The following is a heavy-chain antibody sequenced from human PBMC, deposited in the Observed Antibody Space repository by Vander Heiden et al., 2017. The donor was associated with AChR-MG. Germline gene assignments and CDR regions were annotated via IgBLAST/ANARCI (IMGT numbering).Heavy chain of an antibody. Sequence: EVQLVESGGGLVQPGRSLRLSCTGSGFTLGDYAMNWVRQAPGKGLEWVGLIRRRAYGGSKEYAASGKGRFTISRDDSKSIAFLEMKRLKHEDTGVYYCTRSETAVGETSYFDYWDQGTLVSVS. D-gene: IGHD1-26*01. J-gene: IGHJ4*02. CDR3: TRSETAVGETSYFDY. CDR2: IRRRAYGGSK. CDR1: GFTLGDYA. V-gene: IGHV3-49*04.